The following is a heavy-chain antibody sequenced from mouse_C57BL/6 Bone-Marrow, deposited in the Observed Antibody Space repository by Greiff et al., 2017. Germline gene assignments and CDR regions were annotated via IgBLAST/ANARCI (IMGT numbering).Heavy chain of an antibody. CDR1: GFTFSDYG. J-gene: IGHJ4*01. CDR3: ARHLLRPLMDY. V-gene: IGHV5-17*01. CDR2: ISSGSSTI. Sequence: EVKLVESGGGLVQPGGSLKLSCAASGFTFSDYGMHWVRQAPEKGLEWLAYISSGSSTIYYADTVKGRITISRDNAKNTLFLQMTSLRSEDTAMYYCARHLLRPLMDYWGQGTSVTVSS. D-gene: IGHD1-2*01.